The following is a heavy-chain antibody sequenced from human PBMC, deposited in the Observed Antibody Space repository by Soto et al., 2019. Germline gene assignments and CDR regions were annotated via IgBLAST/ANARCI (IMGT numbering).Heavy chain of an antibody. CDR3: AGMPVTTTNWLDP. V-gene: IGHV4-61*01. CDR1: GDSVSSGHNY. J-gene: IGHJ5*02. Sequence: DSLSPTCTVSGDSVSSGHNYWSWVRQPPGKGLDWIGYIYYTGRTNYNPSLTSRVTMSLDTSKNQFSLKLDSVTAADTAIYYCAGMPVTTTNWLDPWGQGTLVTV. D-gene: IGHD3-22*01. CDR2: IYYTGRT.